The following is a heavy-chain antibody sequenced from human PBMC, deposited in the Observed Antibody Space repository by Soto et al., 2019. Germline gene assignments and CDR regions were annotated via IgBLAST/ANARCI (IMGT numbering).Heavy chain of an antibody. J-gene: IGHJ6*02. CDR1: GYTFTSYA. V-gene: IGHV1-3*01. CDR2: INAGNGNT. CDR3: ARPASSLDYYYGMDV. Sequence: QVQLVQSGAEVKKPGASEKVSCKASGYTFTSYAMHWVRQAPGQRLEWMGWINAGNGNTKYSQKFQGRVTITRDTSASPAYMELSSLRSEDTAVYYCARPASSLDYYYGMDVWGQGTTVTVSS. D-gene: IGHD6-13*01.